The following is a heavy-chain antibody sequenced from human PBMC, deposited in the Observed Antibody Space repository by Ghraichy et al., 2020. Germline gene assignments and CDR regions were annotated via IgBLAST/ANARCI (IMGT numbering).Heavy chain of an antibody. CDR3: ASHPKSTVIRGLVGVSDY. D-gene: IGHD4-23*01. Sequence: SVKVSCKASGGTFSSYAISWVRQAPGQGLEWMGRIIPILGIANYAQKFQGRVTITADKSTSTAYMELSSLRSEDTAVYYCASHPKSTVIRGLVGVSDYWGQGTLVTVSS. CDR1: GGTFSSYA. J-gene: IGHJ4*02. CDR2: IIPILGIA. V-gene: IGHV1-69*04.